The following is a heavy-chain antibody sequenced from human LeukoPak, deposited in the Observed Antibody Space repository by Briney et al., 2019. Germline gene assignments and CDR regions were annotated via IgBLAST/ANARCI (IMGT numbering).Heavy chain of an antibody. V-gene: IGHV4-59*01. J-gene: IGHJ4*02. CDR2: IYYSGST. CDR1: GGSISRYY. D-gene: IGHD2-2*01. CDR3: ARGGAEYQLRSYFDY. Sequence: SETLSLTCTVSGGSISRYYWSWIRQPPGKGLEWIGYIYYSGSTNYNPSLKSRVTISVDTSKNQFSLKLSSVTAADTAVYYCARGGAEYQLRSYFDYWGQGTLVTVSS.